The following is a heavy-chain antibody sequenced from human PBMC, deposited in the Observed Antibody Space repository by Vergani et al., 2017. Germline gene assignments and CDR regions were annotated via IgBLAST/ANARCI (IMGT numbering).Heavy chain of an antibody. CDR1: GYSFTSYW. Sequence: EVQLVQSGAEVKKPGESLKISCKASGYSFTSYWIGWVRQRPGKGLEWMGIIYPGDSDTRYSPSFQGQVTISADKSISPAYLQWSSLKAADTAMYYCARRGRGYCSSSSCYIIDYWGQGTLVTVSS. D-gene: IGHD2-2*02. V-gene: IGHV5-51*03. CDR3: ARRGRGYCSSSSCYIIDY. J-gene: IGHJ4*02. CDR2: IYPGDSDT.